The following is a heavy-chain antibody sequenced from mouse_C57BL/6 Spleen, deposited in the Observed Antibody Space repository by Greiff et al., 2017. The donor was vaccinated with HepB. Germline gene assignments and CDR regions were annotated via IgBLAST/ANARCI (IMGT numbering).Heavy chain of an antibody. V-gene: IGHV1-76*01. CDR1: GYTFTDYY. J-gene: IGHJ1*03. CDR2: IYPGSGNT. Sequence: QVQLQQSGAELVRPGASVKLSCKASGYTFTDYYINWVKQRPGQGLEWIARIYPGSGNTYYNEKFKGKATLTAEKSSSTAYMQLSSLTSEDSAVYFCARRGDYDYDVWYFDVWGTGTTVTVSS. CDR3: ARRGDYDYDVWYFDV. D-gene: IGHD2-4*01.